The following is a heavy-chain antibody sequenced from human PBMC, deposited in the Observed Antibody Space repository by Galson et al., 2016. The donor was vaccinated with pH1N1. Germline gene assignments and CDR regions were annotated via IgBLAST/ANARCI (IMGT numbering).Heavy chain of an antibody. Sequence: PALVTPTQTLTLTCTFSGFSLNSSGMGVGWIRQPPGKALEWLALIYWDGDKRYSPSLKSRLTFTKDTSTNQVVLTMTNMEPVDTGTYFCAHREITITNAFDVWGPGTKVTVSS. CDR1: GFSLNSSGMG. CDR3: AHREITITNAFDV. V-gene: IGHV2-5*02. CDR2: IYWDGDK. D-gene: IGHD5-12*01. J-gene: IGHJ3*01.